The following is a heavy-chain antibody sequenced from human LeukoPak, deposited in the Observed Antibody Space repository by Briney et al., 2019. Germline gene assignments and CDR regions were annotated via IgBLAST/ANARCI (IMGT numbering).Heavy chain of an antibody. CDR2: IYYSGST. Sequence: PSETLSLTCTVSGGSISSSSYYWGWIRQPPGKGLEWIGSIYYSGSTYYNPSHKSRVTISVDTSKNQFSLKLSSVTAADTAVYYCARMGYCSGGSCSYYFDYWGQGTLVTVSS. CDR3: ARMGYCSGGSCSYYFDY. CDR1: GGSISSSSYY. J-gene: IGHJ4*02. V-gene: IGHV4-39*01. D-gene: IGHD2-15*01.